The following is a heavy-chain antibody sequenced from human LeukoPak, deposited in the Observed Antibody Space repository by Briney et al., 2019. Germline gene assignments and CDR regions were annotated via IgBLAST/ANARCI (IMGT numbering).Heavy chain of an antibody. V-gene: IGHV1-46*01. D-gene: IGHD2-8*02. CDR2: INPTGSST. Sequence: ASVKISCKASGYTFTNYYVHWVRQAPGQGLEWMGLINPTGSSTNYAQKFRGRVTMTRDTSATTVYMELSSLRSEDTAVYYCAREESGGYFDYWGQGTLVTVSS. J-gene: IGHJ4*02. CDR1: GYTFTNYY. CDR3: AREESGGYFDY.